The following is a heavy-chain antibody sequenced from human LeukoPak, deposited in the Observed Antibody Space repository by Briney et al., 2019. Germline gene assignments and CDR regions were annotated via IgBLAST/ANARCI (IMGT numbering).Heavy chain of an antibody. CDR3: ASRPESEAYFDY. J-gene: IGHJ4*02. CDR2: IYYSGNT. V-gene: IGHV4-30-4*01. CDR1: GGSISSGDYY. Sequence: SETLSLTCTVSGGSISSGDYYWSWIRQPPGRGLEFIGYIYYSGNTYYNPSLKSRVTISVDTSKNQFSLKLSSVTAADTTVYYCASRPESEAYFDYWGQGTLVTVSS.